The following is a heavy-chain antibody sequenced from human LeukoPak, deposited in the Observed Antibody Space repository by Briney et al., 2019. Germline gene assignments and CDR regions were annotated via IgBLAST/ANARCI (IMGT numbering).Heavy chain of an antibody. CDR1: GFTFSSYA. Sequence: GGSLRLSCAASGFTFSSYAMSWVRQAPGKGLEWVSLISSTGGTTYYADSVKGRFTISRDNSENTLYLQMKGLRAEDTAVYYCSTSRPLQSFDCWGQGTLVTVSS. J-gene: IGHJ4*02. D-gene: IGHD4-11*01. CDR3: STSRPLQSFDC. V-gene: IGHV3-23*01. CDR2: ISSTGGTT.